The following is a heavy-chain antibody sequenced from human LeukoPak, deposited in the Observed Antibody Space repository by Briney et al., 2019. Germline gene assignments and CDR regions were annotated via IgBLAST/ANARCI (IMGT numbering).Heavy chain of an antibody. CDR3: AREVIAAAGTDTDY. D-gene: IGHD6-13*01. V-gene: IGHV1-46*01. J-gene: IGHJ4*02. CDR2: INPSGGST. CDR1: GYTFTSYY. Sequence: GASVKVSCKASGYTFTSYYMHWVRQAPGQGLEWMGIINPSGGSTSYAQKLQGRVTMTTDTSTSTAYMELRSLRSDDTAVYYCAREVIAAAGTDTDYWGQGTLVTVSS.